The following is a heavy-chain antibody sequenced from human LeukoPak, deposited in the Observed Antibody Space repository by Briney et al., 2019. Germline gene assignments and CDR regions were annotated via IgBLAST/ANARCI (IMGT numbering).Heavy chain of an antibody. D-gene: IGHD3-3*01. J-gene: IGHJ4*02. CDR1: EFTFSSYS. Sequence: GGSLRLSCVGSEFTFSSYSMIWVRQAPGKGLEWVSSIRRDSTETRHAGSVMGRFTISRDNAKKTLYLQMNGLRAEDTAVYYCARGHFGVVLDYWGQGTRVTVSS. CDR2: IRRDSTET. V-gene: IGHV3-21*01. CDR3: ARGHFGVVLDY.